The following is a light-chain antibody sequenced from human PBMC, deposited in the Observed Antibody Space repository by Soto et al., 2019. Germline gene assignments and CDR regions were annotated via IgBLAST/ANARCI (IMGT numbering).Light chain of an antibody. V-gene: IGLV4-69*01. CDR3: QSWGTGIQV. CDR1: SGHSSYA. CDR2: LNNEVSH. Sequence: QLVLTQSPSASASLGSSVTLSCTLSSGHSSYAIAWHQKQPGKGPRYLMDLNNEVSHTKGDGIHDLFSGSSSGADRHLIISSLQAEDDADYYCQSWGTGIQVFGGGTKVTVL. J-gene: IGLJ2*01.